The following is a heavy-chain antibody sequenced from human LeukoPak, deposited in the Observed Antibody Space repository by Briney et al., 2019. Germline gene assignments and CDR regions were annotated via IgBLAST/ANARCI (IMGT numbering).Heavy chain of an antibody. CDR1: GFTFSSYS. D-gene: IGHD1-14*01. V-gene: IGHV3-21*01. CDR2: ISSSSSYI. Sequence: GGSLRLSCAASGFTFSSYSMNWVRQAPGKGLEWVSSISSSSSYIYYADSVKGRFTISRDNAQNSLYLQINNLRAEDTAVYYCARTTGWAYFDYWGQGTLVTVSS. CDR3: ARTTGWAYFDY. J-gene: IGHJ4*02.